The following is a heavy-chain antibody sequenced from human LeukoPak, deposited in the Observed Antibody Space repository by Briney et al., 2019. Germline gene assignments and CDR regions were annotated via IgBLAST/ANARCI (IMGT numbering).Heavy chain of an antibody. CDR2: IKSKTDGGTK. D-gene: IGHD3-9*01. CDR1: GFTFSNAW. CDR3: STSRPTGYYNS. V-gene: IGHV3-15*01. Sequence: GGSLRLSCAASGFTFSNAWMSWVRQAPGKGLEWVGRIKSKTDGGTKDYAAPVKGRFTISRDDSKNTLYLQMNSLKTEDTAAYYCSTSRPTGYYNSWGQGTLVTVSS. J-gene: IGHJ4*02.